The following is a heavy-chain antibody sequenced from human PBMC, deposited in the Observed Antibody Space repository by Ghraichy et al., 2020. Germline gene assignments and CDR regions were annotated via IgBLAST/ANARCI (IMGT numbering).Heavy chain of an antibody. V-gene: IGHV3-64*02. CDR2: IGTTGINT. D-gene: IGHD6-19*01. J-gene: IGHJ4*02. Sequence: GVLNISCAASGFTFSLYTMHWVRQAPGKGLEYVSAIGTTGINTHYVDSVKGRFTISRDNSKNTVFLQMGSLSVGDTAVYYCARDDQKWLVDHWGQGTLVTVSS. CDR3: ARDDQKWLVDH. CDR1: GFTFSLYT.